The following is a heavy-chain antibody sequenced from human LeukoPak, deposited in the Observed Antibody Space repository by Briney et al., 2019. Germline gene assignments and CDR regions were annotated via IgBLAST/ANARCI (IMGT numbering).Heavy chain of an antibody. CDR2: ISSSSSYI. D-gene: IGHD6-6*01. CDR1: GFTFSSYS. V-gene: IGHV3-21*04. CDR3: ARHRVYSSSSSYYYYYMDV. Sequence: GGSLRLSCAASGFTFSSYSMNWVRQAPGKGLEWVSSISSSSSYIYYADSVKGRFTISRDNAKNSLYLQMNSLKASDTAMYYCARHRVYSSSSSYYYYYMDVWGKGTTVTVSS. J-gene: IGHJ6*03.